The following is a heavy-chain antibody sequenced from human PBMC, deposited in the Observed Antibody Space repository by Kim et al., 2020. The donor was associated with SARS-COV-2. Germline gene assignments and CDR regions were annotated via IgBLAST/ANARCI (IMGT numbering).Heavy chain of an antibody. CDR3: ALTGSGSYFSPFDY. CDR2: ISYDGSNK. J-gene: IGHJ4*02. Sequence: GGSLRLSCAASGFTFSSYGMHWVRQAPGKGLEWVAVISYDGSNKYYADSVKGRFTISRDNSKNTLYLQMNSLRAEDTALYYCALTGSGSYFSPFDYWCQG. D-gene: IGHD1-26*01. V-gene: IGHV3-30*03. CDR1: GFTFSSYG.